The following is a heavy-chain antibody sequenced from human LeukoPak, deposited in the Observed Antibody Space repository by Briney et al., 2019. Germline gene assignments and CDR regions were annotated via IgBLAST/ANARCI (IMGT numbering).Heavy chain of an antibody. Sequence: GGSLRLSCAASVFTFSSYSMNWVRQAPGKGLEWVSSISSSSSYIYYADSVKGRFTISRDNAKNSLYLQMNSLRAEDTAVYYCARDNRVTMVRGVPVVWGKGTTVTVSS. J-gene: IGHJ6*04. D-gene: IGHD3-10*01. V-gene: IGHV3-21*01. CDR3: ARDNRVTMVRGVPVV. CDR2: ISSSSSYI. CDR1: VFTFSSYS.